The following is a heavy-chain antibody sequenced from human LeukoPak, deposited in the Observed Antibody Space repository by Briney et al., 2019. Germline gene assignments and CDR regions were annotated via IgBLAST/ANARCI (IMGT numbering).Heavy chain of an antibody. D-gene: IGHD4-23*01. CDR2: INSDGSDK. CDR3: VREGNSGYFFDY. CDR1: GFTFSTYW. J-gene: IGHJ4*02. Sequence: GGSLRLPCAASGFTFSTYWMHWVRQAPGQGLVWVSRINSDGSDKDFADSVRGRFTISRDNAHNTLHLQMNSLRAEDTAVYYCVREGNSGYFFDYWGQGTLVTVSS. V-gene: IGHV3-74*01.